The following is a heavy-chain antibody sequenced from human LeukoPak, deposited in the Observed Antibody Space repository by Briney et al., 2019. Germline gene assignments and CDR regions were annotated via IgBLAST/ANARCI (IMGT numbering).Heavy chain of an antibody. Sequence: PGGSLRLSCAASGFTFSSYAMSWVRQAPGKGLEWVSAISGSGGSTYYADSVKGRFTISRDNSKNTLYLQMNSLRAEDTAVYYCAKDSTDMTTVTTFAFDIWGQGTMVTASS. CDR3: AKDSTDMTTVTTFAFDI. CDR2: ISGSGGST. CDR1: GFTFSSYA. V-gene: IGHV3-23*01. J-gene: IGHJ3*02. D-gene: IGHD4-17*01.